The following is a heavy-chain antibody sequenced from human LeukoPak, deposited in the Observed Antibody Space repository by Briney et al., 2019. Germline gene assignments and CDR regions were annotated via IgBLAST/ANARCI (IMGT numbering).Heavy chain of an antibody. V-gene: IGHV4-34*01. CDR2: INHSGST. CDR1: GGSFSGYY. CDR3: ARDSHYYDSSGYHASFDY. Sequence: PSETLSLTCAVYGGSFSGYYWSWIRQPPGKGLEWIGEINHSGSTNYNPSLKSRVTISVDTSKNQFSLKLSSVTAADTAVYYCARDSHYYDSSGYHASFDYWGQGTLVTVSS. J-gene: IGHJ4*02. D-gene: IGHD3-22*01.